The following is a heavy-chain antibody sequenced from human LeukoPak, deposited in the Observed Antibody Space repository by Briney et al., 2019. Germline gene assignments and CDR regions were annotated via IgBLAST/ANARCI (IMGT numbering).Heavy chain of an antibody. J-gene: IGHJ6*02. CDR3: AIREANSGSTYYYYYGMDV. Sequence: GGSLRLSCAASGFTVSSNYMSWVRQAPGKGLEWVLVIYSGGSTYYADSVKGRFTISRDNSKNTLYLQMNSLRAEDTAVYYCAIREANSGSTYYYYYGMDVWGQGTTVTVSS. CDR1: GFTVSSNY. D-gene: IGHD1-26*01. V-gene: IGHV3-53*01. CDR2: IYSGGST.